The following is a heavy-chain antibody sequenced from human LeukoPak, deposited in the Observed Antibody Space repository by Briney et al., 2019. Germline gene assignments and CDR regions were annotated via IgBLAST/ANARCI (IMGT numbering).Heavy chain of an antibody. Sequence: TFSNYWMNWVRQAPGKGLEWIGYIYYSGSTYYNPSLKSRVTISVDTSKNQFSLKLSSVTAADTAVYYCARASSGWYEDYFDYWGQGTLVTVSS. V-gene: IGHV4-30-4*08. CDR3: ARASSGWYEDYFDY. D-gene: IGHD6-19*01. CDR2: IYYSGST. J-gene: IGHJ4*02. CDR1: TFSNYW.